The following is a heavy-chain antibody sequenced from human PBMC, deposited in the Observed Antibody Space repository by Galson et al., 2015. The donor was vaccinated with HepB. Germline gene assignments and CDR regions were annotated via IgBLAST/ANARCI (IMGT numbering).Heavy chain of an antibody. CDR3: ARDPGYSSGWQLDY. CDR2: TYYGSKWYD. CDR1: GDSVSSNNAA. Sequence: CAISGDSVSSNNAAWNWIRQSPSRGLEWLGRTYYGSKWYDDYAVSVKSRITINPDTSKNQFSLQLNSVTPEDTAVYYCARDPGYSSGWQLDYWGQGTLVTVSS. V-gene: IGHV6-1*01. D-gene: IGHD6-25*01. J-gene: IGHJ4*02.